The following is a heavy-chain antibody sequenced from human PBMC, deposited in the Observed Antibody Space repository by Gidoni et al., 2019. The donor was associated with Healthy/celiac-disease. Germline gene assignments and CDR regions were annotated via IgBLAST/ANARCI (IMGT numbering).Heavy chain of an antibody. V-gene: IGHV1-69*01. CDR1: GGTFSSYA. Sequence: VQRVQSGAAVQKPGSSVKVSCKAYGGTFSSYAISWVRQAPGQGLEWMGGIIPIFGTANYAQKFQGRVTITADESTSTAYMELSSLRSEDTAVYYCANRKGGGSYFPWGQGTLVTVSS. J-gene: IGHJ5*02. CDR2: IIPIFGTA. CDR3: ANRKGGGSYFP. D-gene: IGHD1-26*01.